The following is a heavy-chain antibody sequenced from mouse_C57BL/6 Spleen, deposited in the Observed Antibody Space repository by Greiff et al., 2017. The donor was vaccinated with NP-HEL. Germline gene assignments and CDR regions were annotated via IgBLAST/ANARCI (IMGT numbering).Heavy chain of an antibody. D-gene: IGHD2-5*01. V-gene: IGHV1-55*01. CDR1: GYTFTSYW. Sequence: QVQLQQPGAELVKPGASVKMSCKASGYTFTSYWITWVKQRPGQGLEWIGDIYPGSGSTNYNEKFKSKATLTVDTSSSTAYMQLSSLTSEDSAVYYCARWRDSNSLAGFAYWGQGTLVTVSA. CDR3: ARWRDSNSLAGFAY. J-gene: IGHJ3*01. CDR2: IYPGSGST.